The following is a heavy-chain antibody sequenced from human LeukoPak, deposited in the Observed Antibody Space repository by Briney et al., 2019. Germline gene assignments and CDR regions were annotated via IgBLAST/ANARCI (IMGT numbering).Heavy chain of an antibody. CDR3: ARSFGNHYSSRRAAIDP. D-gene: IGHD6-13*01. CDR2: ISGSGGST. CDR1: GFTFSGSA. Sequence: PGGSLRLSCAASGFTFSGSAMHWVRQAPGKGLEWVSAISGSGGSTYYADSVKGRFTISRDNSKNTLYLQMNSLRAEDTAVYYCARSFGNHYSSRRAAIDPWGQGTLVTVSS. J-gene: IGHJ5*02. V-gene: IGHV3-23*01.